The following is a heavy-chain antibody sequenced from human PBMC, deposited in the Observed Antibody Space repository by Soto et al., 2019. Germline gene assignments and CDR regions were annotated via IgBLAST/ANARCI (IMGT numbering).Heavy chain of an antibody. Sequence: QVQLQQWGAGLLKPSDTLSLTCAVYGGSFSDYYWSWVRQPPGEGLEWIGEINHRGNTNYNPSLKSRVTLSVDTPKNQFSLKLSSVTAADTAVYFCASAKAWRSEFWGQGTLVTVSS. CDR3: ASAKAWRSEF. CDR2: INHRGNT. V-gene: IGHV4-34*02. J-gene: IGHJ4*02. CDR1: GGSFSDYY. D-gene: IGHD3-10*01.